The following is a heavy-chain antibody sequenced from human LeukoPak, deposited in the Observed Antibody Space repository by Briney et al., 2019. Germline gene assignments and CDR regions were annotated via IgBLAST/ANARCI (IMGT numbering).Heavy chain of an antibody. V-gene: IGHV1-2*02. J-gene: IGHJ4*02. CDR3: ARNFYFDSSGYYHY. CDR2: INPNSGGT. CDR1: GYTFTGYY. D-gene: IGHD3-22*01. Sequence: ASVKVSCKASGYTFTGYYMHWVRQAPGQGLEWMGWINPNSGGTNYAQKFQGRVTITRDTSIGTAYMELSRLRSDDTAVYYCARNFYFDSSGYYHYWGQGTLVTVSS.